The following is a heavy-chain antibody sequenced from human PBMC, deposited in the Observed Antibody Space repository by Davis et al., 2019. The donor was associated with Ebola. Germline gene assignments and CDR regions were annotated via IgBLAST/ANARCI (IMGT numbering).Heavy chain of an antibody. Sequence: PSETLSLTCTVSGASISSSSFYWAWIRQPPGKGLEWVGSIYYGGTTYFNPSLKSRVTISVDTSKNQFSLKLSSVTAADTAVYYCARTEGYYYDSSGYPSVYYFDYWGQGTLVTVSS. CDR3: ARTEGYYYDSSGYPSVYYFDY. D-gene: IGHD3-22*01. J-gene: IGHJ4*02. CDR2: IYYGGTT. V-gene: IGHV4-39*01. CDR1: GASISSSSFY.